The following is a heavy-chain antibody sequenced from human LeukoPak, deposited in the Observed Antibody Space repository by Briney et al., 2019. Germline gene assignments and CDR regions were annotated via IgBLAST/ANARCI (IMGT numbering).Heavy chain of an antibody. CDR2: IIPIFGTA. CDR3: ARDYSPNYDYVWGSYRYNLGYFDY. D-gene: IGHD3-16*02. CDR1: GGTFSSYA. J-gene: IGHJ4*02. V-gene: IGHV1-69*13. Sequence: SVKVSCKASGGTFSSYAISWVRQAPGQGLEWMGGIIPIFGTANYAQKFQGRVTITADESTSTAYMELSSLRSDDTAVYYCARDYSPNYDYVWGSYRYNLGYFDYWGQGTLVTVSS.